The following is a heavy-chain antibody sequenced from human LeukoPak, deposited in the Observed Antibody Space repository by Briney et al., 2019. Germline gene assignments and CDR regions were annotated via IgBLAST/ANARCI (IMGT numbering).Heavy chain of an antibody. CDR3: ARRLPVAGNFDY. CDR1: GGSISSSSYY. Sequence: SETLSLTCTVSGGSISSSSYYWGWIRQPPGKGLEWIGSIYYSGSTYYNPSLKSRVTISVDTSKNQFSLKLSSVTAADTAVYYCARRLPVAGNFDYWGQGTLVTVSS. V-gene: IGHV4-39*01. D-gene: IGHD6-19*01. J-gene: IGHJ4*02. CDR2: IYYSGST.